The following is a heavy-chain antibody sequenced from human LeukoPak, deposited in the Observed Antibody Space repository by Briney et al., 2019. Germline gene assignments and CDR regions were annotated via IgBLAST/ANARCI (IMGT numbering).Heavy chain of an antibody. Sequence: PGGSLRLSCAASGFTFSSYWMSWVRQAPGKGLEWVANIKQDGGEIYYVDSVKGRFTISRDNAKNSLYLQMNSLRAEDTAVYCCANSRYDSSGYYGIIGYWGQGTLVTVSS. CDR2: IKQDGGEI. J-gene: IGHJ4*02. CDR3: ANSRYDSSGYYGIIGY. V-gene: IGHV3-7*01. CDR1: GFTFSSYW. D-gene: IGHD3-22*01.